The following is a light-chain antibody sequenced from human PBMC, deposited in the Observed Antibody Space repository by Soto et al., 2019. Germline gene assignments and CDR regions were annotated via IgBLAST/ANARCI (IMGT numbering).Light chain of an antibody. V-gene: IGLV2-14*01. CDR1: SADVGGYNF. CDR2: EVS. Sequence: QSALTQPASVSGSPGQSITISCTGTSADVGGYNFVSWYQHHPGKAPKLMIYEVSNRPSGISNRFSGSKSGNTASLTISGLQAEDEGDYFCSSYTRSTTWLFGGGTKVTVL. CDR3: SSYTRSTTWL. J-gene: IGLJ3*02.